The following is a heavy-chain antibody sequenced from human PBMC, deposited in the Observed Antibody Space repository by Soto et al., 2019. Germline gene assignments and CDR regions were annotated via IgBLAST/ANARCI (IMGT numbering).Heavy chain of an antibody. D-gene: IGHD6-19*01. CDR3: ENQKIRFSVAGTLYGLGV. J-gene: IGHJ6*02. CDR1: GFVFSTYS. CDR2: ISSTSGTI. V-gene: IGHV3-48*02. Sequence: EGQLVESGGNLVRPGGSLRLSCEASGFVFSTYSMNWVRQAPGKGLEWISYISSTSGTIYYADSVKGRFTIFRDNAKNSLVLKMNGLRDDDTAVYYCENQKIRFSVAGTLYGLGVWGQGTTVTVSS.